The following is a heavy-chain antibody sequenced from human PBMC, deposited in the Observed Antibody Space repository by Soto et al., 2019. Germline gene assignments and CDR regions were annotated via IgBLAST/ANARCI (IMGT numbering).Heavy chain of an antibody. CDR2: IYNTVST. CDR1: DDSINNNHY. D-gene: IGHD6-19*01. Sequence: PSATLSLTCAVSDDSINNNHYWGWIRKPPGKGLEWISSIYNTVSTHYNPSLRSRVTISIDKSKNQFSLQLSSVTDADTAVYYCARNSSGWSFDSWGQGTRVTVS. J-gene: IGHJ4*02. V-gene: IGHV4-38-2*01. CDR3: ARNSSGWSFDS.